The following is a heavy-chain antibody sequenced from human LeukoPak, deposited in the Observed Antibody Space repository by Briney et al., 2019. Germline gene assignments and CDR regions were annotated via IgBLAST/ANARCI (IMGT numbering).Heavy chain of an antibody. CDR2: ISSSGSTI. V-gene: IGHV3-48*03. CDR3: ARGRGFWSSGLYYFDY. J-gene: IGHJ4*02. Sequence: GGSLRLSCAASGFTFSSYEMNWVRQAPGKGLEWVSYISSSGSTIYFADSVKGRFTISRDSAKNSLYLQMNSLRDEDTAVYYCARGRGFWSSGLYYFDYWGQGTLVTVSS. D-gene: IGHD6-19*01. CDR1: GFTFSSYE.